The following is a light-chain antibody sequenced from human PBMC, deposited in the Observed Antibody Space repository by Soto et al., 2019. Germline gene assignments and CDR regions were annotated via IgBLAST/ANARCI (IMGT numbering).Light chain of an antibody. CDR1: SSEVGGYNF. CDR2: DVS. V-gene: IGLV2-14*01. CDR3: SSYSSSNTYV. Sequence: QSALTQPASVSASPGQTITISCTGTSSEVGGYNFVSWYQQHPGKAPKLMIYDVSNRPSGVSGHFSGSKYGNTASLTISGLQAEDEADYYCSSYSSSNTYVFGTGTKVTVL. J-gene: IGLJ1*01.